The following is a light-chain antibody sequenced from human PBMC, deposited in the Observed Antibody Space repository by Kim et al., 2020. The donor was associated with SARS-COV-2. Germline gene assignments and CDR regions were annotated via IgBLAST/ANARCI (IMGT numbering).Light chain of an antibody. Sequence: EIVLTQSPYTLSLSPGERATLSCRASQSVSFYLAWYQQKPGQAPRLLIYEASNRATDIPARFSGSGSGTDFTLTISSLEPEDFAVYYCHQRSNWPETFGQGTKLEI. V-gene: IGKV3-11*01. CDR3: HQRSNWPET. CDR2: EAS. CDR1: QSVSFY. J-gene: IGKJ2*01.